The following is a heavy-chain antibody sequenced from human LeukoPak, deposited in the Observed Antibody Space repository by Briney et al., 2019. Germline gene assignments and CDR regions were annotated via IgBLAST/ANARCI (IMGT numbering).Heavy chain of an antibody. CDR3: ARDPGVRWLVGFDY. CDR2: MWYDGSNK. CDR1: GFPFSSYG. D-gene: IGHD6-19*01. Sequence: GRSLRLSCAASGFPFSSYGMHWVRQAPGKGLEWVAVMWYDGSNKYYADSVKGRFTISRDNSKNTLYLQMDSLRVGDTAVYYCARDPGVRWLVGFDYWGQGTLVTVSS. J-gene: IGHJ4*02. V-gene: IGHV3-33*01.